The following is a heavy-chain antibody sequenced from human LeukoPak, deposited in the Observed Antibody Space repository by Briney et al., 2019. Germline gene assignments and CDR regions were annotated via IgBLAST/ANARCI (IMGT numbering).Heavy chain of an antibody. CDR1: GGTFSSYT. Sequence: GSSVKVSCKASGGTFSSYTISWVRQAPGQGLEWMGRIIPILGIANYAQKFQGRVTITADKSTSTAYMELSSLRSEDTAVYYCARDSVLVPAATFDYWGQGTLVTVPS. J-gene: IGHJ4*02. CDR2: IIPILGIA. D-gene: IGHD2-2*01. V-gene: IGHV1-69*04. CDR3: ARDSVLVPAATFDY.